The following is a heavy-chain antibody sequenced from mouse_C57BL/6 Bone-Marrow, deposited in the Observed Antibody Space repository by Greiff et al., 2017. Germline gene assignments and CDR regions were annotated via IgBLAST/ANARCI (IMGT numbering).Heavy chain of an antibody. CDR1: GYTFTDYE. J-gene: IGHJ3*01. CDR3: TRKKGLPPWFAY. CDR2: IDPETGGT. D-gene: IGHD2-4*01. V-gene: IGHV1-15*01. Sequence: VQLQQSGAELVRPGASVTLSCKASGYTFTDYEMHWVKQTPVHGLEWIGAIDPETGGTAYNQKFKGKAILTADKSSSTAYMELRSLTSEDSAVYYCTRKKGLPPWFAYWGQGTLVTVSA.